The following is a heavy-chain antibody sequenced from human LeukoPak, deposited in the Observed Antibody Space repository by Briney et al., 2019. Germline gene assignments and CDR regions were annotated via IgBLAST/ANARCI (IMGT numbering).Heavy chain of an antibody. D-gene: IGHD2/OR15-2a*01. V-gene: IGHV4-34*01. J-gene: IGHJ4*02. Sequence: KPSETLSLTCAVYGGSFSGYYWSWIRQPPGKGLEWIGNIYYSGSTNYNPSLKSRVTISVDTSKNQFSLKLSSVTAADTAVYYCARLSSRLPVDYWGQGTLVTVSS. CDR3: ARLSSRLPVDY. CDR1: GGSFSGYY. CDR2: IYYSGST.